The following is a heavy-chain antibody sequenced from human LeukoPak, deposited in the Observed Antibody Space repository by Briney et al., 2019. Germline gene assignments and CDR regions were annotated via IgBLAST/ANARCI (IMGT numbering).Heavy chain of an antibody. J-gene: IGHJ4*02. Sequence: ASVKVSCKASGYTFTTYFMHWVRQAPGRGLEWMGVINPSGGSTSYAQKFQGRVTMTRDTSTGTVYMELSSLRSEDTAVYHCARGRGSGTYSARDFDYWGQGTLVTVSS. CDR2: INPSGGST. V-gene: IGHV1-46*01. CDR3: ARGRGSGTYSARDFDY. D-gene: IGHD3-10*01. CDR1: GYTFTTYF.